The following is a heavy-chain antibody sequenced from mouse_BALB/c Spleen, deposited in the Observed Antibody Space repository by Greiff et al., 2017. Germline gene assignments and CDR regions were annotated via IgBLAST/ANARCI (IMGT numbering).Heavy chain of an antibody. CDR2: IEPFNGGT. V-gene: IGHV1S135*01. CDR1: GYSFTSYY. J-gene: IGHJ2*01. Sequence: VQLKQSGPELMKPGASVKISCKASGYSFTSYYMHWVKQSHGKSLEWIGYIEPFNGGTSYNQKFKGKATLTVDKSSSTAYMHLSSLTSEDSAVYYCARSPYYREYYFDYWGQGTTLTVSS. D-gene: IGHD1-1*01. CDR3: ARSPYYREYYFDY.